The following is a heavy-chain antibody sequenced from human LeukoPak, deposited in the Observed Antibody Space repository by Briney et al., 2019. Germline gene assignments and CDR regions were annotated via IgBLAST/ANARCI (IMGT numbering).Heavy chain of an antibody. D-gene: IGHD2-2*01. Sequence: PGGSLRLSCAASGFTFSSYAMSWVRQAPGKGLEWVSAISGSGGSTYYADSVKGRFTISRDNSKNTLYLQMNSLRAEDTAVYYCAKDLEMRYCSSTSCYRGIDPWGQGTLVTVSS. CDR1: GFTFSSYA. V-gene: IGHV3-23*01. CDR2: ISGSGGST. CDR3: AKDLEMRYCSSTSCYRGIDP. J-gene: IGHJ5*02.